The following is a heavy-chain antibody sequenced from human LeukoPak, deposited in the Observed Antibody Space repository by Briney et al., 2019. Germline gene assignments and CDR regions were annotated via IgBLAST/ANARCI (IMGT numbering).Heavy chain of an antibody. D-gene: IGHD1-1*01. V-gene: IGHV4-59*01. CDR3: ARVDWNQNWFDP. Sequence: SETLSLTCTVSGGSISSYYWSWIRQPPAKGLEGIGYIYYSGSTNYNPSLTSRVTISVDTSKNQFSLKLSSVTAADTAVYYCARVDWNQNWFDPWGQGTLVTVSP. J-gene: IGHJ5*02. CDR1: GGSISSYY. CDR2: IYYSGST.